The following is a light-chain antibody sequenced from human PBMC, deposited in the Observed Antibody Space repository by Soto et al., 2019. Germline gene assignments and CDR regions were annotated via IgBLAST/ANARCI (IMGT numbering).Light chain of an antibody. CDR1: SSDVGGYNY. CDR3: SSYTTSNTRQLV. Sequence: QSVLTQPASVSGSPGQSITISCTGTSSDVGGYNYVSWYQQHPGKAPKFMIYDVSNRPSGVSNRFSGSKSGNTASLTISGLQAEDEADYYCSSYTTSNTRQLVLGTGTKVTVL. CDR2: DVS. V-gene: IGLV2-14*01. J-gene: IGLJ1*01.